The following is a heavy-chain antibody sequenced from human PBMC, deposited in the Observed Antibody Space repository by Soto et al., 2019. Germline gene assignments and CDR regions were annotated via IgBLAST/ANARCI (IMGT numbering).Heavy chain of an antibody. V-gene: IGHV1-3*01. J-gene: IGHJ4*02. D-gene: IGHD4-4*01. Sequence: QVQLVQSGAEVKKPGASVKVSCKASGYTFTSYAMHWVRQAPGQRLEWMGWINAGNGNTKYSQKFQGRVTITRDTSGSTGYMELSSLRSEDTAGYYFARDYSNYVFHFDYWGQGTLVTVSS. CDR1: GYTFTSYA. CDR2: INAGNGNT. CDR3: ARDYSNYVFHFDY.